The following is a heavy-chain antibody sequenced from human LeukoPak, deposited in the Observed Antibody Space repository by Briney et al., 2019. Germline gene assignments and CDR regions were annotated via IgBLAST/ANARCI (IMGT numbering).Heavy chain of an antibody. CDR3: AKDSGNLAVAGTLVHY. Sequence: GGSLRLSCAASGFTFSTYWMSWVRQAPGKGLEWVAKIKQDGSEKYYVDSVKGRFTISRDNAKNSLYLQMNSLRAEDTAVYYCAKDSGNLAVAGTLVHYWGQGTLVTVSS. D-gene: IGHD6-19*01. CDR2: IKQDGSEK. J-gene: IGHJ4*02. CDR1: GFTFSTYW. V-gene: IGHV3-7*01.